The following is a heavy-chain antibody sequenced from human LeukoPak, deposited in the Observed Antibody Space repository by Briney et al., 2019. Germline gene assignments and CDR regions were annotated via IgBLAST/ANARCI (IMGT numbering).Heavy chain of an antibody. V-gene: IGHV3-21*01. CDR3: TRDLRLDY. CDR1: GFTFSSYS. CDR2: ISSSSSYI. J-gene: IGHJ4*02. Sequence: PGGSLRLSCAASGFTFSSYSMNWVRQAPGKGLEWVSSISSSSSYIYHADSVKGRFTISRDNAKNSLYLQMNSLRAGDTAVYYCTRDLRLDYWGQGTLVTVSS.